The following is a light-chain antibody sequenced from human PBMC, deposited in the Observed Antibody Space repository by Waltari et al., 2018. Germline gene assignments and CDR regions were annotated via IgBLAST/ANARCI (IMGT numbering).Light chain of an antibody. V-gene: IGLV2-14*03. Sequence: QSALTQPASVSGSPGQSITISCTGTSSDVGGYNFVSWYQQHPGKAPKLMIYDVSKRPSGVSNRFSGSKSANTASLTISGLQAEDEADYYCSSYTSSSRWVFGGGTKLTVL. J-gene: IGLJ3*02. CDR3: SSYTSSSRWV. CDR1: SSDVGGYNF. CDR2: DVS.